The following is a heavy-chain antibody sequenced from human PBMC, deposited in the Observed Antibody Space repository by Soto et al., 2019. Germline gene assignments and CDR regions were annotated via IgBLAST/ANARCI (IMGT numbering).Heavy chain of an antibody. CDR3: ARGQRFSDWFDP. D-gene: IGHD3-3*01. CDR2: IYSSGST. J-gene: IGHJ5*02. V-gene: IGHV4-4*07. CDR1: GGAISTYY. Sequence: PSETLSLTCTVSGGAISTYYWTWIRQPAGKGLGWIGRIYSSGSTKYNPSLQSRVTMSLDTSNNQFSLRLTSVTAADTAVYYCARGQRFSDWFDPWGQGTLVTVS.